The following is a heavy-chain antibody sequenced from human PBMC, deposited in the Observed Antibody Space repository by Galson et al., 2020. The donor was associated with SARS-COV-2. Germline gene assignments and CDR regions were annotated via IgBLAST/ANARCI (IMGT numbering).Heavy chain of an antibody. CDR2: MRFTGTT. CDR1: GGPITNNDYY. D-gene: IGHD6-25*01. CDR3: ARHVLSGPFDH. J-gene: IGHJ4*02. V-gene: IGHV4-39*01. Sequence: SETLSLTCSVSGGPITNNDYYWAWIRQPPGEGPEWIASMRFTGTTYYNSSLRSRVSMSMDTSKNVFSLKLTSLTAADTSVFYCARHVLSGPFDHWGQGILVTVSS.